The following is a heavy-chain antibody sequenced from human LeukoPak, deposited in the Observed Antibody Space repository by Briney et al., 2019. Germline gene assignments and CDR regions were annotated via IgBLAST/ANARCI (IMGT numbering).Heavy chain of an antibody. CDR1: GGSISSGGYY. CDR3: ASRGYYYYGMDV. J-gene: IGHJ6*02. CDR2: IYYSGST. Sequence: SETLSLTCTVSGGSISSGGYYWSWIRQHPGKGLEWIGYIYYSGSTYYNPSLKSRVTISVDTSKNQFSLKLSSVTAADTAAYYCASRGYYYYGMDVWGQGTTVTVSS. V-gene: IGHV4-31*03.